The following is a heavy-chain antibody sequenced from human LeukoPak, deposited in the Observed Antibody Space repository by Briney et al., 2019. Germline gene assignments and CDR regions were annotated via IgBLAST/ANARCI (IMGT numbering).Heavy chain of an antibody. CDR1: GGSISSGDYY. J-gene: IGHJ4*02. V-gene: IGHV4-30-4*01. Sequence: SETLSLTCTVSGGSISSGDYYWSWTRQPPGKGLEWIGYIYYSGSTYYNPSLKSRVTISVDTSKNQFSLKLSSVTAADTAVYYCARFERGYSGSEGIDYWGQGTLVTASS. CDR3: ARFERGYSGSEGIDY. CDR2: IYYSGST. D-gene: IGHD5-12*01.